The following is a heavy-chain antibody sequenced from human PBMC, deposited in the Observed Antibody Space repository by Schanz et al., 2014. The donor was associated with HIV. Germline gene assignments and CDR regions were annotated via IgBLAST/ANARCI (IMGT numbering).Heavy chain of an antibody. CDR3: ARRSTPGGYYGMDV. CDR2: ISYDGSDK. Sequence: QVQLVESGGGVVQPGRSLRLSCAASGFTFSSYGMHWVRQAPGKGREWGAVISYDGSDKYYADSVKGRFTISRDNSKNTLYLQMNSLRAEDTAVYYCARRSTPGGYYGMDVWGQGTTVTVSS. J-gene: IGHJ6*02. D-gene: IGHD2-15*01. CDR1: GFTFSSYG. V-gene: IGHV3-30*03.